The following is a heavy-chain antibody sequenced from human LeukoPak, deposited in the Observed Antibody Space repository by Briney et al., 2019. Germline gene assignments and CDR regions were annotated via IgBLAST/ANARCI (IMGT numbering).Heavy chain of an antibody. CDR3: ARGGSGWLRGLAY. V-gene: IGHV3-30-3*01. J-gene: IGHJ4*02. D-gene: IGHD6-19*01. Sequence: PGGSLRLSCAASGFTFSNYAMYWVRQAPGKGLEWVAVISYDGSNKYFAGSVRGRFTISRDNSKNTLYLQMNSLRPEDTAMYYCARGGSGWLRGLAYWGQGTLVTVSS. CDR1: GFTFSNYA. CDR2: ISYDGSNK.